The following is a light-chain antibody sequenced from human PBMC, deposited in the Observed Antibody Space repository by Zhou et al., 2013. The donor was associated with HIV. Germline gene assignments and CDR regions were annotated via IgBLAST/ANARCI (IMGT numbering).Light chain of an antibody. CDR3: QQSYGSLLT. CDR2: GAS. J-gene: IGKJ5*01. CDR1: QGISKW. Sequence: DIQMTQSPSSVSASVGDRITITCRASQGISKWLAWYQQKPGKAPKLLIYGASSLQSGVPSRFSGSGFGTDFTLTISSLQPEDFATYYCQQSYGSLLTFGQGTRLDIK. V-gene: IGKV1-12*01.